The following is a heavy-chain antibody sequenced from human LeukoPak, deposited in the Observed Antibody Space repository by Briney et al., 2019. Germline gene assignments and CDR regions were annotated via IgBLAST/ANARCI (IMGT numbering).Heavy chain of an antibody. CDR3: ARAVGLNYDFWSGYSSFDY. Sequence: ASVKVSCKASGYTFTSYGISWVRQAPGQGLEWMGWISAYNGNTNYAQKLQGRVTMTTDASTSTAYMELRSLRSDDTAVYYCARAVGLNYDFWSGYSSFDYWGQGTLVTVSS. D-gene: IGHD3-3*01. CDR1: GYTFTSYG. CDR2: ISAYNGNT. J-gene: IGHJ4*02. V-gene: IGHV1-18*01.